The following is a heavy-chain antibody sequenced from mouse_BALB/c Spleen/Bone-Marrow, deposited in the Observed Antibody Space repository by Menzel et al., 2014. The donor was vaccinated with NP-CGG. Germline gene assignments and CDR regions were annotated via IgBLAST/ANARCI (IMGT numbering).Heavy chain of an antibody. D-gene: IGHD2-14*01. Sequence: VKLVESGTGLVAPSQSLSITCTVSGFSLTNYGVSWVRQPPGKGLEWLGVIWGDGSTNYHSALISRLSISKDNFKSQVFLKLNSLQTDDTATYYCAKQDYYRYDYAMDYWGQGTSVTVSS. CDR3: AKQDYYRYDYAMDY. V-gene: IGHV2-3*01. CDR2: IWGDGST. CDR1: GFSLTNYG. J-gene: IGHJ4*01.